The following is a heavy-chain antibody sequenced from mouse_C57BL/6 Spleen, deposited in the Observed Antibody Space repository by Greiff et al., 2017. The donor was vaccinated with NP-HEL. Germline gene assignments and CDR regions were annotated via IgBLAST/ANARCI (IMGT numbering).Heavy chain of an antibody. CDR3: ARSYYGSSLYAMDY. V-gene: IGHV1-82*01. CDR2: IYPGDGDT. Sequence: MQQSGPELVKPGASVKISCKASGYAFSSSWMNWVKQRPGKGLEWIGRIYPGDGDTNYNGKFKGKATLTADKSSSTAYMQLSSLTSEDSAVYFCARSYYGSSLYAMDYWGQGTSVTVSS. CDR1: GYAFSSSW. D-gene: IGHD1-1*01. J-gene: IGHJ4*01.